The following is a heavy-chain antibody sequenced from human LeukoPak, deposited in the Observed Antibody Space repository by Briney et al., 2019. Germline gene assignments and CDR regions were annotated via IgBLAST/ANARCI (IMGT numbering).Heavy chain of an antibody. CDR2: ISSSGSTI. Sequence: GGSLRLSCASSGFTFSSYEMNWVRQAPGKGLEWVSYISSSGSTIYYADSVKGRFTISRDNAKNSLYLQMNSLRAEDTAVYYCARRGYYDSSGYYCQDFDYWGQGTLVTVSS. CDR1: GFTFSSYE. CDR3: ARRGYYDSSGYYCQDFDY. V-gene: IGHV3-48*03. D-gene: IGHD3-22*01. J-gene: IGHJ4*02.